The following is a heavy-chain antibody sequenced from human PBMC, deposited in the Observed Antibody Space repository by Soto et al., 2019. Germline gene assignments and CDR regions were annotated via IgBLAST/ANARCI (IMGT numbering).Heavy chain of an antibody. J-gene: IGHJ6*02. CDR1: GFTFSSYS. Sequence: GGSLRLSCAASGFTFSSYSMNWVRQAPGKGLEWVSSISSSSSYIYYADSVKGRFTVSRDNAKNSLYLQMNSLRAEDTAVYYCARGTVTTDPYYYYGMDVWGQGTTVTVSS. D-gene: IGHD4-17*01. CDR2: ISSSSSYI. V-gene: IGHV3-21*01. CDR3: ARGTVTTDPYYYYGMDV.